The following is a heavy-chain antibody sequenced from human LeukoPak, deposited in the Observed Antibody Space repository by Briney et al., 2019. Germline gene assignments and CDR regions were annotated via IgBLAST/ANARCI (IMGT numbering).Heavy chain of an antibody. D-gene: IGHD2-21*02. V-gene: IGHV3-64*01. J-gene: IGHJ4*02. CDR2: ISSNGGST. CDR1: GFTFSSYA. CDR3: ARGAHIVVVTANLDY. Sequence: PGGSLRLSCAASGFTFSSYAMHWVRQAPGKGLEYVSAISSNGGSTYYANSVKGRFTISGDNSKNTLYLQMGSLRAEDMAVYYCARGAHIVVVTANLDYWGQGTLVTVSS.